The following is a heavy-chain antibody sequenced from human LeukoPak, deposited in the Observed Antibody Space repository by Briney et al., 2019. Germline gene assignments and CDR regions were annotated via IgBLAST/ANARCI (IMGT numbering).Heavy chain of an antibody. J-gene: IGHJ4*02. D-gene: IGHD7-27*01. CDR2: ISSPSSTI. V-gene: IGHV3-48*02. CDR3: ATGTGTYFGY. CDR1: GFIFSCYT. Sequence: GGSLRLSCAASGFIFSCYTMNLVRQPPGKRLELLSSISSPSSTIHYADSVRGRFTISRDNAKNSLYLQMNSLRDEDTAVYYCATGTGTYFGYWGQGTLVTVSS.